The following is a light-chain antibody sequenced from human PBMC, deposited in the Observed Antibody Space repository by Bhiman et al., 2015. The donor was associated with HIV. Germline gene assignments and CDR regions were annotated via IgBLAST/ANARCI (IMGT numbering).Light chain of an antibody. CDR1: SSNIGSHA. CDR2: NNN. V-gene: IGLV1-44*01. CDR3: SAWDDFLKGV. Sequence: QSVLTQPPSASGTPGQRVTISCSGSSSNIGSHAISWYQQLPGTAPKLVIYNNNQRPSGVPDRFSGSKSGTSASLAISGLQAEDEAEYYCSAWDDFLKGVFGGGTKLTVL. J-gene: IGLJ3*02.